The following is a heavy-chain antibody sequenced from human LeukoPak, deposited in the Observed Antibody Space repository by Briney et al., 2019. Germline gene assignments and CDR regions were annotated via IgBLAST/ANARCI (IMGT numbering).Heavy chain of an antibody. CDR3: AKPGIPVAMGY. V-gene: IGHV3-53*05. Sequence: RPGGSLRLSCTASGFTVSSNYMSWVRQAPGKGLEWVSVIYSGGSTSYADSVKGRFTISRDNSKNTLYLQMNSLRAEDTALYYCAKPGIPVAMGYWGQGTLVTVSS. CDR2: IYSGGST. J-gene: IGHJ4*02. CDR1: GFTVSSNY. D-gene: IGHD6-19*01.